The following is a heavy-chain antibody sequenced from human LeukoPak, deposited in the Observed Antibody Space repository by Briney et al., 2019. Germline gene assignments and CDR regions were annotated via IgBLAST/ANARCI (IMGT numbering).Heavy chain of an antibody. J-gene: IGHJ4*02. Sequence: GASVKVSCKASGYSFTGFYIHWVRRAPGQGLEWMGGINPRSGGADYAQTFQGRVTMTRDTSITTAYLELHSLRSDDTAIYYCARDSRYRRSYSDYWGQGTLVTVSS. CDR3: ARDSRYRRSYSDY. CDR1: GYSFTGFY. D-gene: IGHD3-16*02. V-gene: IGHV1-2*02. CDR2: INPRSGGA.